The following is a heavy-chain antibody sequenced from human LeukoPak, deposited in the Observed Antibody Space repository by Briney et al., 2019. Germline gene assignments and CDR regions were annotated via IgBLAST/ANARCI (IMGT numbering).Heavy chain of an antibody. CDR1: GFTFSSYA. D-gene: IGHD1-14*01. J-gene: IGHJ3*02. CDR2: ISESGGAT. Sequence: GGSLRLSCAASGFTFSSYAMSWVRQAPGKGLEWVSAISESGGATYYADSVKGRFTLSRDNFKSTMSLQMSSLRAEDTALYFCARTHRPGTYDGFDIWGHGTMVTVSS. CDR3: ARTHRPGTYDGFDI. V-gene: IGHV3-23*01.